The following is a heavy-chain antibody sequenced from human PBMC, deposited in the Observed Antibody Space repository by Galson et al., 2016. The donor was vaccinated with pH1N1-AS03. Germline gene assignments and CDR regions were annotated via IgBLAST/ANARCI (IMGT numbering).Heavy chain of an antibody. CDR1: EYPFTSYW. J-gene: IGHJ4*02. Sequence: QSGAEVKKPGDSLKIFCKASEYPFTSYWIAWVRQMPGKGLEWMGIIYPSDSDARYSPSFQGQVTFSADKSTSTAYLHLTTLKAADSAIYYCARHASPTILSYHFDSWGRGTLVTVSS. CDR2: IYPSDSDA. CDR3: ARHASPTILSYHFDS. D-gene: IGHD1-26*01. V-gene: IGHV5-51*01.